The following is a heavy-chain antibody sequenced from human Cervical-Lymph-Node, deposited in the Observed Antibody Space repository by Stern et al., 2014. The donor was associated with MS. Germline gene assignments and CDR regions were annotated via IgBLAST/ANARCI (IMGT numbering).Heavy chain of an antibody. V-gene: IGHV3-48*01. D-gene: IGHD2-15*01. Sequence: VHLVESGGGLVQPGGSLRLSCAVSGFTSNTYSLNWVRQAPGKGLEWVSYISSSSSTIHYADSVKGRFTISRDNAKNSLYLQMNSLRAEDTAVYYCARDSGSGMLYYFDFWGQGSLVAVSS. CDR1: GFTSNTYS. J-gene: IGHJ4*02. CDR2: ISSSSSTI. CDR3: ARDSGSGMLYYFDF.